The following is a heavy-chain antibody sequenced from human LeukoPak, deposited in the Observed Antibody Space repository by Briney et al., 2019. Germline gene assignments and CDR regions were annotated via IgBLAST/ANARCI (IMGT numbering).Heavy chain of an antibody. CDR3: ASSPWLVDDAFDI. CDR1: GGSISSYY. Sequence: SETLSLTCTVSGGSISSYYWSWIRQPPGKGLEWIGYIYYSGSTNYNPSLKSRVTISVDTSKNQFSLKLSSVTAADTAVYYCASSPWLVDDAFDIWGQGTMVTVSS. CDR2: IYYSGST. J-gene: IGHJ3*02. D-gene: IGHD6-19*01. V-gene: IGHV4-59*01.